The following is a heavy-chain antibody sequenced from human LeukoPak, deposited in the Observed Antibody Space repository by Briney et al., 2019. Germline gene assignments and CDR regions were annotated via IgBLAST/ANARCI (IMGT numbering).Heavy chain of an antibody. CDR2: ISSSSSYI. CDR1: GFTFRGYS. Sequence: GGSLRLSCAASGFTFRGYSMNWVRQAPGKGLEWVSSISSSSSYIYYADSVKGRFTISRDNAKNSLYLQMNSLRAEDTAVYYCASEIRFLEWSFHYWGQGTLVTVSS. CDR3: ASEIRFLEWSFHY. J-gene: IGHJ4*02. V-gene: IGHV3-21*01. D-gene: IGHD3-3*01.